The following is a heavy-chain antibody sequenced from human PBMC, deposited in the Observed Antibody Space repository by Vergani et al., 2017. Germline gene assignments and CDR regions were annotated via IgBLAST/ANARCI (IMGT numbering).Heavy chain of an antibody. CDR2: IKSKTDGGTT. D-gene: IGHD2-2*01. J-gene: IGHJ5*02. Sequence: EVQLVESGGGLVKPGGSLRLSCAASGFTVSNAWMSWVCQAPGKGLEWVGRIKSKTDGGTTDYAAPVKGRFTISRDDSKNTRYLQMNSLKTEDTAVYYCTTDPWGYCSSTSCDGSTSWGQGTLVTVSS. CDR1: GFTVSNAW. CDR3: TTDPWGYCSSTSCDGSTS. V-gene: IGHV3-15*01.